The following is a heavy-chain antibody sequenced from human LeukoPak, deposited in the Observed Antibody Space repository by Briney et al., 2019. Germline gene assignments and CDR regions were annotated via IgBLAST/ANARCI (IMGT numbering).Heavy chain of an antibody. CDR1: GYSFTSYW. D-gene: IGHD3-22*01. CDR2: IYPGDSDT. CDR3: ARVQTPYYYDSSGYRGY. V-gene: IGHV5-51*01. J-gene: IGHJ4*02. Sequence: GESLKISCKGSGYSFTSYWIGWVRQMPGKGLEWMGIIYPGDSDTRYSPSFQGQVTISADKSISTAYLQWSSLKASDTAMYYCARVQTPYYYDSSGYRGYWGQGTLVTVSS.